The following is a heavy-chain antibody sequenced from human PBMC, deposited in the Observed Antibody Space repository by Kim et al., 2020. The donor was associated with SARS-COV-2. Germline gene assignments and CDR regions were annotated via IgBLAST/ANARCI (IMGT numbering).Heavy chain of an antibody. CDR1: GYTFTSYG. D-gene: IGHD3-10*01. J-gene: IGHJ4*02. Sequence: ASVKVSCKASGYTFTSYGISWVRQAPGQGLEWMGWISAYNGNTNYAQKLQGRVTMTTDTSTSTAYMELRSLRSDDTAVYYCARDQWVTMVQGAPSRSRYYFDYWGQGTLVTVSS. CDR3: ARDQWVTMVQGAPSRSRYYFDY. CDR2: ISAYNGNT. V-gene: IGHV1-18*01.